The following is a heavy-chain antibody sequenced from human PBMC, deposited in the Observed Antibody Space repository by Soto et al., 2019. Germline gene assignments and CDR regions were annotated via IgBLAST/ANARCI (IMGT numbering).Heavy chain of an antibody. CDR1: GYAFRHSD. CDR3: TRRARIGKQLWLPFDS. Sequence: ASVKVYCKTSGYAFRHSDINWVRQASGQGLEWMGWMNPNSGNTAYAQKFQGRVTMTGDTTTNTAYMELTSLTSADTAVYYCTRRARIGKQLWLPFDSWAQGTLVTVSS. D-gene: IGHD3-22*01. CDR2: MNPNSGNT. V-gene: IGHV1-8*01. J-gene: IGHJ4*02.